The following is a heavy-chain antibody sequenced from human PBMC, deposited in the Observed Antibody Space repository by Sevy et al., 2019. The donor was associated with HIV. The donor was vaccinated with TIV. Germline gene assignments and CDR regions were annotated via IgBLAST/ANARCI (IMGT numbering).Heavy chain of an antibody. CDR2: ISTGGGFT. D-gene: IGHD3-10*01. CDR1: GFTFNSYA. Sequence: GGSLRLSCATSGFTFNSYAMSWVRQAPGKGLEWVSTISTGGGFTYYADSVKSRFSISRDNFNNTLFLQMNSLRADDTAMYYCAKDFLSPNYYGTRFDFWGQGTVVTVSS. CDR3: AKDFLSPNYYGTRFDF. J-gene: IGHJ4*02. V-gene: IGHV3-23*01.